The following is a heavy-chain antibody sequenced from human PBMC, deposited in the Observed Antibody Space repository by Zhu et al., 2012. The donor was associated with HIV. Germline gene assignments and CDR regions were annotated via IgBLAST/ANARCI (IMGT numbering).Heavy chain of an antibody. CDR2: IYLSGST. J-gene: IGHJ6*03. Sequence: QVQLQESGPGLVKPSETLSLTCAVSAYSINSGYYWGWIRQPPGKGLEWIGSIYLSGSTYYNPSLKSRVTISVDTSKNQFSLRLTSVTAADTAIYYCARHSTLYSGNFYYYMDVWGKGPRSPSP. D-gene: IGHD3-22*01. V-gene: IGHV4-38-2*01. CDR3: ARHSTLYSGNFYYYMDV. CDR1: AYSINSGYY.